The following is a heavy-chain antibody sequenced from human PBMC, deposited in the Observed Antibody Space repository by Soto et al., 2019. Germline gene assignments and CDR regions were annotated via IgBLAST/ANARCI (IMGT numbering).Heavy chain of an antibody. CDR3: ATRPPMASMSGRSWFDP. CDR1: GGTFSNSA. CDR2: IVPILRIG. Sequence: QVQLVQSGAEVRNSGSSVKVSCRFSGGTFSNSAISWVRQAPGQGLEWIGGIVPILRIGNYAQKFKGRVTITADTSTTVAYMEMNSLTSEDTVVYYCATRPPMASMSGRSWFDPWGLGTQVIVSS. J-gene: IGHJ5*02. V-gene: IGHV1-69*17. D-gene: IGHD6-6*01.